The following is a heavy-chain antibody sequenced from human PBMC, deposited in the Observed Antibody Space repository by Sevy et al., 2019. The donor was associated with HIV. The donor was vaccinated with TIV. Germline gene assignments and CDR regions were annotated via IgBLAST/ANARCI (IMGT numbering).Heavy chain of an antibody. V-gene: IGHV3-21*01. CDR2: ISSSSNYI. CDR1: GFTFSTYS. Sequence: GGSLRLSCAASGFTFSTYSMNWVRQAPGKGLEWVSSISSSSNYIYYADSLKGRFTISRDNAKNSLYLQMNSLRVEDTAVYYCARPYGSGSWEAFDIWGQGTMVTVSS. CDR3: ARPYGSGSWEAFDI. J-gene: IGHJ3*02. D-gene: IGHD3-10*01.